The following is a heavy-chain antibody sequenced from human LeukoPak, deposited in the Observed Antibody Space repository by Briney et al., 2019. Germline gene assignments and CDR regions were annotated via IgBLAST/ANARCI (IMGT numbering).Heavy chain of an antibody. CDR2: IKQDGSQK. Sequence: GGSLRLSCAASGFTFSTYWMSWVRQAPGKGLEWVANIKQDGSQKYYVDSVKGRFTISRDNAKNSLYLQMNSLRAEDTAVYYCATEGHRSPLWGRGTLVTVSS. J-gene: IGHJ2*01. CDR3: ATEGHRSPL. CDR1: GFTFSTYW. V-gene: IGHV3-7*01.